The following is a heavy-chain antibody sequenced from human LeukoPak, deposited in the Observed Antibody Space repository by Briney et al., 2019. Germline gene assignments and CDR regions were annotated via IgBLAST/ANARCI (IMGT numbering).Heavy chain of an antibody. Sequence: SETLSLTCTVSGGSISCSSYYWGWIRQPPGKGLERIGSIYYSGSTYYNPSLKSRVTISVDTSKNQFSLKLSSVTAADTAVYYCASPLRGWYCSSTSCSPMDVWGKGTTVTVSS. CDR3: ASPLRGWYCSSTSCSPMDV. CDR2: IYYSGST. J-gene: IGHJ6*04. D-gene: IGHD2-2*01. V-gene: IGHV4-39*01. CDR1: GGSISCSSYY.